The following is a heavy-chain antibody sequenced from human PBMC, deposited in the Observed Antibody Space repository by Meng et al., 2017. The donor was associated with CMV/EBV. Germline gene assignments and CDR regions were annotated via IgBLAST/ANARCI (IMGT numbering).Heavy chain of an antibody. CDR1: GGFISSYY. V-gene: IGHV4-4*07. Sequence: QLQVAVHGLVKPSAILSTTCTVSGGFISSYYWRWIRPPAGTGLEWIGRIYTSGSTNYNPSLKSRVTMSVDTSKNQFSLKLSSVTAADTAVYYCARGPEVDYGDYVGLDYWGQGTLVTVSS. CDR2: IYTSGST. D-gene: IGHD4-17*01. J-gene: IGHJ4*02. CDR3: ARGPEVDYGDYVGLDY.